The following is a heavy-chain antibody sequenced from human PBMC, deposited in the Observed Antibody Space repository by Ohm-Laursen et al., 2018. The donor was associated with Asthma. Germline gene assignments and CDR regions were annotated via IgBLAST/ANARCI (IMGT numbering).Heavy chain of an antibody. Sequence: RSLRLSCAASGFTFSSYGMHWVRQAPGKGLEWVAVISYDGSNKYYADSVKGRFTISRDNSKNTLYLQMNSLRVDDTAVYYCAYEFGGSGDYWGQGTLVTVSS. CDR2: ISYDGSNK. CDR3: AYEFGGSGDY. J-gene: IGHJ4*02. CDR1: GFTFSSYG. V-gene: IGHV3-30*03. D-gene: IGHD3-10*01.